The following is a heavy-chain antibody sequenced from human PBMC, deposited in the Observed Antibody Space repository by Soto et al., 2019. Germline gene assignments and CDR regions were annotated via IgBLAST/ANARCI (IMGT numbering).Heavy chain of an antibody. D-gene: IGHD5-18*01. J-gene: IGHJ6*02. Sequence: SPPTPVNPTQTLTITCTFPGFSLSSSEMCVSWIRQPPGKALEWLALIDWDDDKYYSTSLKTRLTISKDTSKNPVVLTMTNMDPGDTATNYCARISFGDTAMATKYYYYGMDVWGQGTPVIVYS. CDR2: IDWDDDK. CDR3: ARISFGDTAMATKYYYYGMDV. V-gene: IGHV2-70*01. CDR1: GFSLSSSEMC.